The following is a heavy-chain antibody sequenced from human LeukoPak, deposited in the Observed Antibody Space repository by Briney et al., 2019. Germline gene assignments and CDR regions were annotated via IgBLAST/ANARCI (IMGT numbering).Heavy chain of an antibody. Sequence: QPGGSLRLSCLASGFTFSNYAMSWVRQAPGKGLEWVSTISSSDGTTYYADSVKGRFTISRDNSKSTLYLQTNSLRVEATAVYYCARPRDAPCSGFDYWGQGALVTVSS. V-gene: IGHV3-23*01. CDR3: ARPRDAPCSGFDY. J-gene: IGHJ4*02. CDR2: ISSSDGTT. CDR1: GFTFSNYA. D-gene: IGHD2-15*01.